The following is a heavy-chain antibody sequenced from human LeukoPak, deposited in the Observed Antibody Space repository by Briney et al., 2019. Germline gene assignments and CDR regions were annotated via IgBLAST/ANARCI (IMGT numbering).Heavy chain of an antibody. D-gene: IGHD3-10*01. Sequence: GGSLRLSCAASGFTFSNYWVHWVGQAPGKGLVWVSRINRDGSTTNYADSVKGRFTVSRDNAKNTLNLQMNSLRAEDTAVYYCARDKKSGESSEIDYWGQGTLVTVSS. CDR3: ARDKKSGESSEIDY. J-gene: IGHJ4*02. V-gene: IGHV3-74*01. CDR2: INRDGSTT. CDR1: GFTFSNYW.